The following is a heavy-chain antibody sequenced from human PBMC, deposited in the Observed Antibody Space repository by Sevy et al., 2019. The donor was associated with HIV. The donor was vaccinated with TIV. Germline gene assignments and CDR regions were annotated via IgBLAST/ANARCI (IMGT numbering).Heavy chain of an antibody. CDR2: ISSSSSYI. J-gene: IGHJ4*02. CDR3: ARGNHYGDNDY. V-gene: IGHV3-21*01. Sequence: GGSLRLSCPDSRFTLSNYWMSWVRQAPGKGLEWVSSISSSSSYIYYADSVKGRFTISRDNAKNSLYLQMNSLRAEDTAVYYCARGNHYGDNDYWGQGTLVTVSS. CDR1: RFTLSNYW. D-gene: IGHD4-17*01.